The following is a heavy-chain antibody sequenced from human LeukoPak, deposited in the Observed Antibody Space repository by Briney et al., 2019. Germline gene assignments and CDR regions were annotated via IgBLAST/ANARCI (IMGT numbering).Heavy chain of an antibody. CDR1: GGSFSGYY. J-gene: IGHJ5*02. Sequence: PSETLSLTCAVYGGSFSGYYWSWIRQPPGKGLEWIGSIYYSGSTYYNPSLKSRVTISVDTSKNQFSLKLSSVTAADTAVYYCARLRFLEWPKVGPPLAWGQGTLVTVSS. V-gene: IGHV4-34*01. CDR2: IYYSGST. D-gene: IGHD3-3*01. CDR3: ARLRFLEWPKVGPPLA.